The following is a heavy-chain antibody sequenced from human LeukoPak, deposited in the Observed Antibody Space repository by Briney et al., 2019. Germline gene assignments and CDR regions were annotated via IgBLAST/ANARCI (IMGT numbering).Heavy chain of an antibody. J-gene: IGHJ3*02. D-gene: IGHD3-3*01. CDR1: GFTFSNYW. CDR3: ARGLTIFGVVNDAFDI. CDR2: INSDGSSS. V-gene: IGHV3-74*01. Sequence: GGSLRLSCAASGFTFSNYWMHWVRQAPGKGLVWVSLINSDGSSSIYADSVKGRFTISRDNAKNTLYLQMNSLRAEDTAVYYCARGLTIFGVVNDAFDIWGQGTMVTVSS.